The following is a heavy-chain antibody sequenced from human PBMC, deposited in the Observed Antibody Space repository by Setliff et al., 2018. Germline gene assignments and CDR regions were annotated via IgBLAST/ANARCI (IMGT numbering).Heavy chain of an antibody. CDR3: ARAPLESGYNYGQGHYFDY. V-gene: IGHV1-46*01. D-gene: IGHD5-18*01. Sequence: GASVKVSCKASGGTFSSYGITWVRQAPGQGLEWMGIINPSGGLTKYAQKFQGRVTMTRDTSTSTVYMELSSLRSEDTAVYYCARAPLESGYNYGQGHYFDYWGQGTLVTVSS. CDR2: INPSGGLT. J-gene: IGHJ4*02. CDR1: GGTFSSYG.